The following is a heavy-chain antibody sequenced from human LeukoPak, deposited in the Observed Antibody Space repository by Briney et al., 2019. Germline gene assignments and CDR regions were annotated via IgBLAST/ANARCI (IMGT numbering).Heavy chain of an antibody. CDR1: GGSISSYY. CDR3: GRHGGATMLRGVLVDAFDI. D-gene: IGHD3-10*01. J-gene: IGHJ3*02. CDR2: IFHSGST. V-gene: IGHV4-59*08. Sequence: NPSETLSLTCTVSGGSISSYYWSWIRQPPGKGLEWTGYIFHSGSTNNIPSLKSRVTISLDTSKNQFSLKLSSVTAADTAVYYCGRHGGATMLRGVLVDAFDIWGQGTLVTVSS.